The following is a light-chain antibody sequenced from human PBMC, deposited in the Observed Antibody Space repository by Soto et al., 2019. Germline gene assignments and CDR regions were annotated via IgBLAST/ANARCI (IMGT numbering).Light chain of an antibody. J-gene: IGKJ3*01. Sequence: EIVLTQSPGTLSLSPGERATLSCRASQSVSSSYLAWYQQKPGQAPRLLIYGASSRATGIPDRFSGSGSGTDFTLTISRLEPEDFAVYYCQQYGSSPFTXGPGTKVDI. V-gene: IGKV3-20*01. CDR2: GAS. CDR1: QSVSSSY. CDR3: QQYGSSPFT.